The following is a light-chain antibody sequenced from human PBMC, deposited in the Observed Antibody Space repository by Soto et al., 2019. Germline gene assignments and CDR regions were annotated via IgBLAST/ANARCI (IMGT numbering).Light chain of an antibody. CDR3: SSYTTSTTYV. J-gene: IGLJ1*01. CDR2: QVS. CDR1: SSDVGVYNY. V-gene: IGLV2-14*01. Sequence: QSVLTQPASVSGSPGQSITISCTGGSSDVGVYNYVSWYQQHPGKAPKLMIYQVSNRPSGVSDRFSGSKSGNTASLTISGLQAEDEADYYCSSYTTSTTYVFGTGTKLTVL.